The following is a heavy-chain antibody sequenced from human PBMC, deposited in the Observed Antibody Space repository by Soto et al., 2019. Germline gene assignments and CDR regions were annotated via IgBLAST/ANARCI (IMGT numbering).Heavy chain of an antibody. CDR3: ARVRRYYGSGSPPGPFDY. Sequence: PSETLSLTCTVSGGSISSGGYCWSWIRQHPGKGLEWIGYIYYSGSTYYNPSLKSRVTISVDTSKNQFSLKLSSVTAADTAVYYCARVRRYYGSGSPPGPFDYWGQGTLVTVSS. J-gene: IGHJ4*02. CDR2: IYYSGST. D-gene: IGHD3-10*01. CDR1: GGSISSGGYC. V-gene: IGHV4-31*03.